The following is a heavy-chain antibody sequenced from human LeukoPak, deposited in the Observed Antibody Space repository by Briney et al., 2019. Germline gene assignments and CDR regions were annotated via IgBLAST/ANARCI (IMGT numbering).Heavy chain of an antibody. CDR2: ISSSGSTI. Sequence: GGSLRLSCAASGFTFSDYYMSWIRQAPGKGLEWVSYISSSGSTIYYANSVKGRFTISRDDSKNTLYLQMDSLRAEDTAVYYCAKSWGRFGELFPLYYGLDVWGRGTTVTVSS. CDR1: GFTFSDYY. V-gene: IGHV3-11*01. D-gene: IGHD3-10*01. CDR3: AKSWGRFGELFPLYYGLDV. J-gene: IGHJ6*02.